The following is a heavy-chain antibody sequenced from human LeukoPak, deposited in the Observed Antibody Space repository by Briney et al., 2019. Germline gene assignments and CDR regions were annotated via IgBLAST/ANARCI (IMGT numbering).Heavy chain of an antibody. CDR1: GFPFTSYA. Sequence: GGSLRLSRAASGFPFTSYALTWVRQPPAKGLAWVSGISGGGGNTYYADSPKGPFTLSRGNSKTTLYLQMNSLRAEDTAVYYCAKAPTAATTRGFEYWGEGALVSVSS. J-gene: IGHJ4*02. V-gene: IGHV3-23*01. D-gene: IGHD1-1*01. CDR2: ISGGGGNT. CDR3: AKAPTAATTRGFEY.